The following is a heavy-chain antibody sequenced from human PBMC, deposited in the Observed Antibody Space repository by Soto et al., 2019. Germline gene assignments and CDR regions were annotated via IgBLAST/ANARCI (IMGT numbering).Heavy chain of an antibody. CDR2: INHGGST. CDR1: GGSFSGYY. D-gene: IGHD2-15*01. CDR3: ARASRYCGGGSCRSWFDP. J-gene: IGHJ5*02. Sequence: QVQLQQWGAGLLKPSETLSLTCAVYGGSFSGYYWSWIRQPPGKGLEGIGEINHGGSTNYNPSLKSRVTILVDTSQHPFSLKLSSVTAADTAVYYCARASRYCGGGSCRSWFDPWGQGTLVTVSS. V-gene: IGHV4-34*01.